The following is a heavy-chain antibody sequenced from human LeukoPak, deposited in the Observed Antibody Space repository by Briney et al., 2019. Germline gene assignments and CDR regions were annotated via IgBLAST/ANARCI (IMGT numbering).Heavy chain of an antibody. J-gene: IGHJ4*02. Sequence: PSETLSLTCTVSGGSISSSSYYWGWIRQPPGKGLEWIGSIYHSGSTNYNPSLKSRVTISVDKSKNQFSLKLSSVTAADTAVYYCARDSSRWAFGYWGQGTLVTVSS. V-gene: IGHV4-39*07. CDR1: GGSISSSSYY. CDR3: ARDSSRWAFGY. CDR2: IYHSGST. D-gene: IGHD6-13*01.